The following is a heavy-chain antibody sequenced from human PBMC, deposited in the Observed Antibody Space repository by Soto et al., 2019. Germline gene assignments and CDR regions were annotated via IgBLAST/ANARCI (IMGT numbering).Heavy chain of an antibody. D-gene: IGHD3-10*01. CDR3: ATYYYGSGSVKYYFDY. CDR2: FDPEDGET. J-gene: IGHJ4*02. Sequence: ASVKVSCKVSGYTLTELSMHWVRQAPGKGLEWMGGFDPEDGETIYAQKFQGRVTMTEDTYTDTAYMELSSLRSEDTAVYYCATYYYGSGSVKYYFDYWGQGTLVTVSS. V-gene: IGHV1-24*01. CDR1: GYTLTELS.